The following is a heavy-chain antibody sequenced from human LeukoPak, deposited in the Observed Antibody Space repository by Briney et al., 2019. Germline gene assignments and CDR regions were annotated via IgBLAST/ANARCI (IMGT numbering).Heavy chain of an antibody. V-gene: IGHV3-23*01. CDR2: ISGSGGST. CDR1: GFTFSSYA. J-gene: IGHJ4*02. Sequence: PGGSLRLSCAASGFTFSSYAMSWVRQAPEKGLEWVSAISGSGGSTYYADSVKGRFTISRDNSKNTLYLQMNSLRAEDTAVYYCAKAASRQWLVPRLYFDYWGQGTLVTVSS. D-gene: IGHD6-19*01. CDR3: AKAASRQWLVPRLYFDY.